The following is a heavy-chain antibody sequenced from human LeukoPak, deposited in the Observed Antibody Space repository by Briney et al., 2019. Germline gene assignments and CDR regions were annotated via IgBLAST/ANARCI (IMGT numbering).Heavy chain of an antibody. D-gene: IGHD6-13*01. CDR3: AKIFQSSSWFDLDY. J-gene: IGHJ4*02. CDR1: GFTFSSYA. V-gene: IGHV3-23*01. Sequence: GGSVRLSCAASGFTFSSYAMSWVRQAPGKGLEWVAAISGSVGSTYYADSVKGRFTISRDNSKNTLYLQMNSLRAEDTAVYYCAKIFQSSSWFDLDYWGQGTLVTVSS. CDR2: ISGSVGST.